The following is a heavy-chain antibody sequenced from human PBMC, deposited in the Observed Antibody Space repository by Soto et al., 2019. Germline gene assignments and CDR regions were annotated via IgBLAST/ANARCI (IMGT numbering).Heavy chain of an antibody. CDR1: GDSISSGSYY. D-gene: IGHD6-6*01. CDR3: ARSYSSSMFFDP. V-gene: IGHV4-61*03. J-gene: IGHJ5*02. Sequence: PSETLSLTCTVSGDSISSGSYYWSWIRQPPGKGLEWIGYIYYSGRTNYNPSLRSRVTLSVDTSKNHFSLRLTSVTAADTAVYYCARSYSSSMFFDPWGQGTLVPVSS. CDR2: IYYSGRT.